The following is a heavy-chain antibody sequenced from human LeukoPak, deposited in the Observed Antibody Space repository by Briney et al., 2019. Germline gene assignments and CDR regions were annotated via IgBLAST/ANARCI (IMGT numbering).Heavy chain of an antibody. J-gene: IGHJ3*02. V-gene: IGHV3-21*04. CDR2: ISSSSSYI. CDR1: GFTFSSYS. D-gene: IGHD3-16*02. CDR3: ARSMITFGGVIVWSPDAFDI. Sequence: PGGSLRLSCAASGFTFSSYSMNWVRQAPGKGLEWVSSISSSSSYIYYADSVKGRFTISRDNAKNSLYLQMNSLRAEDTALYYCARSMITFGGVIVWSPDAFDIWGQGTMVTVSS.